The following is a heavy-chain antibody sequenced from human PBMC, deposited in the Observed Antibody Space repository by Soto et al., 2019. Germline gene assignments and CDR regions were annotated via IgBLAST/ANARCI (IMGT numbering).Heavy chain of an antibody. CDR2: IYYSVST. CDR3: ARARGLLWFGDRGDYYGTDV. J-gene: IGHJ6*02. CDR1: GGSISSYF. D-gene: IGHD3-10*01. V-gene: IGHV4-59*01. Sequence: PSETLSLTCSVSGGSISSYFWSWIRQPPGKGLEWIGHIYYSVSTNYNPSLKSRVTISVDTSKNQFSLKLSSVTAADTAVYYCARARGLLWFGDRGDYYGTDVWGQGTTVTVSS.